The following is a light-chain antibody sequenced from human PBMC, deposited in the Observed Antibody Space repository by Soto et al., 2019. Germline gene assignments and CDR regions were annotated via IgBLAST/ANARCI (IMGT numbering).Light chain of an antibody. J-gene: IGKJ4*01. CDR1: QSVSSSY. CDR2: GAS. Sequence: DIVLTQSPGTLSLSPGERAALSCRASQSVSSSYLAWYQQKPGQAPRLLIYGASNRATGIADRFSGSGSGTDFTLTISRLEPEDFAVYYCQQYDNSPPLTFGGGTKVDIK. V-gene: IGKV3-20*01. CDR3: QQYDNSPPLT.